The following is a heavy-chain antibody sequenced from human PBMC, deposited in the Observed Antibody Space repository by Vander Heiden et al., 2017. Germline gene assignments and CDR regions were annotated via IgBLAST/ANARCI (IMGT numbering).Heavy chain of an antibody. J-gene: IGHJ4*02. V-gene: IGHV3-23*01. CDR1: GFTFSTYA. Sequence: EVQLLESGGGLVQPGGSLRPSWAASGFTFSTYAMTGVRQAPGKGLQWVSSISGSGGTTYYADSVKGRFTISRDNSKNTLYVQMNSLRAEDTAMYYCAKEWAGDPLWWGQGTLVTVSS. D-gene: IGHD7-27*01. CDR2: ISGSGGTT. CDR3: AKEWAGDPLW.